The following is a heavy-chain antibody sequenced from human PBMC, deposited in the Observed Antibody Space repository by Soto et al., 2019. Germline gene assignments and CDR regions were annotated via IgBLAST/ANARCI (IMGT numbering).Heavy chain of an antibody. CDR2: ISGSGGST. Sequence: EVQLLESGGGLVQPGGSLRLSCAASGFTFSSYAMSWVRQAPGKGLEWVSAISGSGGSTYYADSVKGRFTISRDNSKNTLYLQMNSLRAEDTAVYYCAKDRRSSSSFYYYYMDVWGKGTTVTVSS. CDR1: GFTFSSYA. V-gene: IGHV3-23*01. CDR3: AKDRRSSSSFYYYYMDV. J-gene: IGHJ6*03. D-gene: IGHD6-6*01.